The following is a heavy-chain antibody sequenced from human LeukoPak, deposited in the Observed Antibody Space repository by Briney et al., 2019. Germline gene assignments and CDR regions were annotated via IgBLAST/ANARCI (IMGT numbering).Heavy chain of an antibody. CDR3: AKDNIVATISHFFNWFDP. D-gene: IGHD5-12*01. CDR2: ISGSGGST. J-gene: IGHJ5*02. CDR1: GFTFSSYG. Sequence: PGGSLRLSCAASGFTFSSYGMSWVRQAPGKGLEWVSAISGSGGSTYYADSVKGRFTISRDNSKNTLYLQMNSLRAEDTAVYYCAKDNIVATISHFFNWFDPWGQGTLVTVSS. V-gene: IGHV3-23*01.